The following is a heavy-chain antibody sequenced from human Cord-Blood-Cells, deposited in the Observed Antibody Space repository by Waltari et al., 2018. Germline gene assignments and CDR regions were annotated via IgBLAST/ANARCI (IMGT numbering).Heavy chain of an antibody. J-gene: IGHJ3*02. CDR1: GGSISSSSYY. CDR2: IYYSGST. Sequence: QLQLQESGPGLVKPSETLSLTCTVAGGSISSSSYYWGWFRQPPGKGREWIGSIYYSGSTYYNPSLKSRVTISVDTSKNQFSLKLSSVTAADTAVYYCASPSGSYYDAFDIWGQGTMVTVSS. D-gene: IGHD1-26*01. V-gene: IGHV4-39*01. CDR3: ASPSGSYYDAFDI.